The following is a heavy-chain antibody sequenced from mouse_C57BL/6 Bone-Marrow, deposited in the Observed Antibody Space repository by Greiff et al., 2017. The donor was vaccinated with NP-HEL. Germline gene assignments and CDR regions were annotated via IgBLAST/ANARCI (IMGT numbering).Heavy chain of an antibody. CDR2: ISDGGSYT. V-gene: IGHV5-4*01. D-gene: IGHD2-10*02. Sequence: EVQLVESGGGLVKPGGSLKLSCAASGFTFSSYAMSWVRQTPEKRLEWVATISDGGSYTYYPDNVKGRFTISRDNATNNLYLQMSHLKSEDTAMYYCARDFCAPYGRAPMDYWVQGTSVTVSS. CDR1: GFTFSSYA. CDR3: ARDFCAPYGRAPMDY. J-gene: IGHJ4*01.